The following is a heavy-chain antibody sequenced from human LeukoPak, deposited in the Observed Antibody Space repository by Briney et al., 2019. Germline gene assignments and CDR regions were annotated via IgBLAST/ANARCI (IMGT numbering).Heavy chain of an antibody. J-gene: IGHJ6*04. CDR3: ARGEDTAMVRNYYGMDV. D-gene: IGHD5-18*01. CDR1: GYTFTGYY. V-gene: IGHV1-2*04. CDR2: INPNSGGT. Sequence: ASVKVSCKASGYTFTGYYMHWVRQAPGQGLGWMGWINPNSGGTNYAQKFQGWVTMTRDTSISTAYMELSRLRSDDTAVYYCARGEDTAMVRNYYGMDVWGKGTTVIVSS.